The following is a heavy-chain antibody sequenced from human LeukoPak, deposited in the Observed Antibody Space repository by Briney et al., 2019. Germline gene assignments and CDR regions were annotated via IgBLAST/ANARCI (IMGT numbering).Heavy chain of an antibody. CDR2: IYYSGST. CDR3: ARQIAVAGKCWFDP. J-gene: IGHJ5*02. V-gene: IGHV4-39*01. Sequence: PSETLSLTCTASGGSISSSSYYWGWIHQPPGKGLEWIGSIYYSGSTYYNPSLKSRVTISVDTSKNQFSLKLSSVIAADTAVYYCARQIAVAGKCWFDPWGQGTLVTVSS. CDR1: GGSISSSSYY. D-gene: IGHD6-19*01.